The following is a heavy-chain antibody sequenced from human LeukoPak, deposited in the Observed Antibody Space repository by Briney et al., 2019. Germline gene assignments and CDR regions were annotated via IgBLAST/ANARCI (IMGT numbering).Heavy chain of an antibody. D-gene: IGHD2-8*01. V-gene: IGHV3-48*03. CDR2: ISSSGSTI. CDR1: GFTFSSYE. Sequence: GGSLRLSCAASGFTFSSYEMNWVRPAPGKGLEWVSYISSSGSTIYYADSVKGRFTISRDNAKNSLYLQMNSLRAEDTAVYYCARDEMGPTPLFDYWGQGTLVTVSS. J-gene: IGHJ4*02. CDR3: ARDEMGPTPLFDY.